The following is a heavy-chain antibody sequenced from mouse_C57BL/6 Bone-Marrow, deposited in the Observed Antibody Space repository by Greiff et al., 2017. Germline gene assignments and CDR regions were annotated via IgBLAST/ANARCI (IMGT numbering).Heavy chain of an antibody. V-gene: IGHV1-55*01. J-gene: IGHJ2*01. Sequence: QVQLQQPGAELVMPGASVKLSCKASGYTFTSYWMHWVKQRPGQGLEWIGDIYPGSGSTNYNEKFKSKATLTVDTSSSTAYMQLSSLTSEDSAVYYCAREGDYGSSYLDYWGQGTTLTVSS. CDR1: GYTFTSYW. CDR3: AREGDYGSSYLDY. D-gene: IGHD1-1*01. CDR2: IYPGSGST.